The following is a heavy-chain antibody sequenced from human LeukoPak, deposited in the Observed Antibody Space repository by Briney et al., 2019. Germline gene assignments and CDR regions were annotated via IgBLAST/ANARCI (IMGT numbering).Heavy chain of an antibody. J-gene: IGHJ2*01. V-gene: IGHV3-7*03. D-gene: IGHD6-6*01. Sequence: GGSLRLSCAASGFSLSTYWMSWVRQAPGKGLEWVANIKQDESEKDYVDSVKGRFTISRDNAKNSLYLQMSSLRAEDTAVYYCARASHGWYFDLWGRGTLVTVSS. CDR3: ARASHGWYFDL. CDR1: GFSLSTYW. CDR2: IKQDESEK.